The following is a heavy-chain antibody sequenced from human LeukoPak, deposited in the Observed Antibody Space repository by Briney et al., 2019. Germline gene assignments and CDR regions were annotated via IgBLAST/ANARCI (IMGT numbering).Heavy chain of an antibody. CDR2: IWYDGSNK. V-gene: IGHV3-33*01. Sequence: PGGSLRLSCAASGFTFSSYGMHWVRQAPGKGLEWVAVIWYDGSNKYYADSAKGRFTISRDNSKNTLYLQMNSLRAEDTAVYYCARGRAAGIDYWGQGTLVTVSS. J-gene: IGHJ4*02. CDR3: ARGRAAGIDY. CDR1: GFTFSSYG. D-gene: IGHD6-13*01.